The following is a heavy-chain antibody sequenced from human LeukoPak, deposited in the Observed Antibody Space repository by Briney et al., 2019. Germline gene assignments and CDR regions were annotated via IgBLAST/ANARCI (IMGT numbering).Heavy chain of an antibody. CDR1: GFTFSDYY. CDR2: ISHSGRTM. CDR3: ARDSIVRGNIGNDMDV. Sequence: GGSLRLSCAASGFTFSDYYMSWIRQAPGKGLEWVSYISHSGRTMYYADSVKGRFTISRDNAKNSLYLQMNSLRAEDTAVYYCARDSIVRGNIGNDMDVWGKGTTVTVSS. V-gene: IGHV3-11*04. D-gene: IGHD2-8*01. J-gene: IGHJ6*03.